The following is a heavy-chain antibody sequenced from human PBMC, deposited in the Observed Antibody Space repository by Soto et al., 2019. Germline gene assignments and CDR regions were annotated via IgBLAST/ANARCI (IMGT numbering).Heavy chain of an antibody. D-gene: IGHD3-10*01. CDR2: FRSGGDDGTT. CDR1: GFTFSSYS. CDR3: AKKVNSGPGSQYFDY. Sequence: LRLSCVASGFTFSSYSMSWVRQAPGKGLEWVSGFRSGGDDGTTYYADSVKGRFTISRDNSKNTLFLQMNSLRAEDTAIYYCAKKVNSGPGSQYFDYWGHGTLVTVSS. J-gene: IGHJ4*01. V-gene: IGHV3-23*01.